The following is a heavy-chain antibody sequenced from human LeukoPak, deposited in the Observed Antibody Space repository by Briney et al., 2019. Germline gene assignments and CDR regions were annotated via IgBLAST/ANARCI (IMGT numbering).Heavy chain of an antibody. CDR2: MNPNSGNT. CDR1: GYTFTSYD. Sequence: ASVKVSCKASGYTFTSYDIHWVRQATGQGLEWMGWMNPNSGNTGYAQKFQGRVTMTRDTSTSTVYMELSSLRSEDTAVYYCARGYGVTSGYFDYWGQGTLVTVSS. D-gene: IGHD4-17*01. V-gene: IGHV1-8*01. J-gene: IGHJ4*02. CDR3: ARGYGVTSGYFDY.